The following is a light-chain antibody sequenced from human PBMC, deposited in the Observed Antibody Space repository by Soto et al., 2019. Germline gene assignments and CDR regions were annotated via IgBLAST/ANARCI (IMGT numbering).Light chain of an antibody. V-gene: IGKV1-6*01. CDR2: AAS. Sequence: IQMPQSPSTLSGSVGDRVAITCRASQTISSWLAWYQQKPGKAPKLLIYAASSLQSGVPSRFSGSGSGTDCTLTISSLQPEDVATYYCLQDYNYPWTFGQGTKVDIK. J-gene: IGKJ1*01. CDR3: LQDYNYPWT. CDR1: QTISSW.